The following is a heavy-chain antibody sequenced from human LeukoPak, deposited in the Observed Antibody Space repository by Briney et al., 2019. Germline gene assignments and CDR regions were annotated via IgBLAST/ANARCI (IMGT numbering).Heavy chain of an antibody. V-gene: IGHV3-7*01. CDR2: IKQDGSEK. J-gene: IGHJ4*02. CDR3: ARGSRNDSSGSPGY. CDR1: GFTFSSYW. D-gene: IGHD3-22*01. Sequence: PGGSLRLSCAASGFTFSSYWMSWVRQAPGKGLEWVANIKQDGSEKYYADSVKGRFTISRDNSKNTLYLQMNSLRAEDTAVYYCARGSRNDSSGSPGYWGQGTLVTVSS.